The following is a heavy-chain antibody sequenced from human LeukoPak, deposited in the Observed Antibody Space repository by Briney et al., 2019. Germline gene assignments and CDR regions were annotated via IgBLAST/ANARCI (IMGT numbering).Heavy chain of an antibody. J-gene: IGHJ4*02. CDR3: AKSGGYGLIDY. Sequence: SETLSLTCDVSGGSFSGYYWGWIRQPPGKGLEWIGNIYSSGSTYYNASLQSRVTISIDTSKNQFSLRLNSVTAAVTAMYYCAKSGGYGLIDYWGQGTRVTVSS. CDR2: IYSSGST. D-gene: IGHD1-26*01. V-gene: IGHV4-34*01. CDR1: GGSFSGYY.